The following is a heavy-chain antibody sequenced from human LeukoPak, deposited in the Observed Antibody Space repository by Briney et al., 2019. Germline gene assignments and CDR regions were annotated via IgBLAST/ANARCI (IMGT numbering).Heavy chain of an antibody. Sequence: GGSPRLSCAASGFTFSEYTMNRVRQAPEAGRWWVSYIDLSGSTLYYVDSVKGRFTISRDNAKNSLYLQMNSLRTEDTAFYYCVKDNVWSGSYWYRDEGGYFDYWGQGMLVTVSS. CDR1: GFTFSEYT. V-gene: IGHV3-48*04. CDR2: IDLSGSTL. J-gene: IGHJ4*02. D-gene: IGHD6-19*01. CDR3: VKDNVWSGSYWYRDEGGYFDY.